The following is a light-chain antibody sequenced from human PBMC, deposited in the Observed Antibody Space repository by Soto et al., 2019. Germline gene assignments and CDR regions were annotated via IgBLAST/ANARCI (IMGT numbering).Light chain of an antibody. CDR1: QSISSY. Sequence: SAFAHAPSTLSVPPRQRATLSCTASQSISSYLAWYQQKPGQAPRLLIYDASNRATGIPARFSGSGSGTDFTLTISSLEPEDFAVYYCQQRSNWPPITFGQGTRLEIK. CDR2: DAS. CDR3: QQRSNWPPIT. J-gene: IGKJ5*01. V-gene: IGKV3-11*01.